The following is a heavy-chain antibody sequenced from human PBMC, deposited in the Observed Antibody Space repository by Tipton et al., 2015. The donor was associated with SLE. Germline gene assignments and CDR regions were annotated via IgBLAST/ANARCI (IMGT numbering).Heavy chain of an antibody. J-gene: IGHJ5*02. CDR1: GGSISSGSYY. D-gene: IGHD1-26*01. CDR3: ARDLGRYSGSLNNWFDP. CDR2: IYTSGST. V-gene: IGHV4-61*02. Sequence: TLSLTCTVSGGSISSGSYYWSWIRQPAGKGLEWIGRIYTSGSTNYNPSLKSRVTISVDTSKNQFSLKLSSLTAADTAVYYCARDLGRYSGSLNNWFDPWGQGTLVTVSS.